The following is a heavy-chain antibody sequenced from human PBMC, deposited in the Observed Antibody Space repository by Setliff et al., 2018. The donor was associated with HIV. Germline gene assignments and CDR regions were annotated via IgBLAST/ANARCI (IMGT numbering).Heavy chain of an antibody. CDR3: ARAKSLVRGVNYFDY. Sequence: PSETLSLTCTVSGGSISGHYWSWIRQPPGKGPECIGYIHSSGSTNYNPSLKSRVTISADTSKNQFSLKLNSVTAADTAVYYCARAKSLVRGVNYFDYWGQGTLVTVSS. J-gene: IGHJ4*02. CDR1: GGSISGHY. V-gene: IGHV4-59*11. D-gene: IGHD3-10*01. CDR2: IHSSGST.